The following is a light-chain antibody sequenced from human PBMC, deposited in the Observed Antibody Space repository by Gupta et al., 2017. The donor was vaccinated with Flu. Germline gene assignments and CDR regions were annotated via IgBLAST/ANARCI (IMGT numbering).Light chain of an antibody. CDR2: GEN. Sequence: SELTQDPAVSGALGQTVRITCQGDTLRGFFASWYQQKPAPAPILFLYGENNRPSAIPDRFSGSTSAATASFTITRAQAEDEADYYCHSQDTSSDNLVFGGGTKLTVL. CDR1: TLRGFF. V-gene: IGLV3-19*01. J-gene: IGLJ3*02. CDR3: HSQDTSSDNLV.